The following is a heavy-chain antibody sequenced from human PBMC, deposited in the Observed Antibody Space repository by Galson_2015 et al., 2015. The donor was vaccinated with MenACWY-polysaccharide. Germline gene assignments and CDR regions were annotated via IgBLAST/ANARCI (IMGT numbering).Heavy chain of an antibody. CDR1: GSRFSNSG. Sequence: SLRLSCAASGSRFSNSGMHWVRQAPGKGLEWVAVIQYDGSNKVYAESVKGRFTISRDNSKNTVFLEMNTLGVEDTAVYYCAREGSRIVFHACDTWGQGTMVTVSS. CDR2: IQYDGSNK. CDR3: AREGSRIVFHACDT. J-gene: IGHJ3*02. D-gene: IGHD2-2*01. V-gene: IGHV3-33*01.